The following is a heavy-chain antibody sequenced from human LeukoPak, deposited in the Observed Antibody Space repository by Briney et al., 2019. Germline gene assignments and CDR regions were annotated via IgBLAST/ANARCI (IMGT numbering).Heavy chain of an antibody. Sequence: ASVKVSCKASGYTFTSYGISWVRQAPGQGLEWMGWISAYNGNTNYAQKLQGRVTITTDTSTSTAYMELRSLRSDDTAVYYCARVDIVVVPAAMGNAYYYYYGMDVWGQGTTVTVSS. V-gene: IGHV1-18*01. CDR3: ARVDIVVVPAAMGNAYYYYYGMDV. CDR1: GYTFTSYG. D-gene: IGHD2-2*01. CDR2: ISAYNGNT. J-gene: IGHJ6*02.